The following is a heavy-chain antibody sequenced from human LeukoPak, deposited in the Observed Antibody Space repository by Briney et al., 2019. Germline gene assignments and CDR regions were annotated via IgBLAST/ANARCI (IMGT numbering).Heavy chain of an antibody. CDR2: INPNNGDT. D-gene: IGHD1-20*01. V-gene: IGHV1-2*06. Sequence: ASVKVSCKASGYTFTGYYMYWVRQAPGQGLEWMGRINPNNGDTNYAQKFQGRVTMTRDTSINIAYMEPSRLRSDDTAVYYCVRDLSGITTTSRGDDYWGQGTLVTVSS. CDR1: GYTFTGYY. J-gene: IGHJ4*02. CDR3: VRDLSGITTTSRGDDY.